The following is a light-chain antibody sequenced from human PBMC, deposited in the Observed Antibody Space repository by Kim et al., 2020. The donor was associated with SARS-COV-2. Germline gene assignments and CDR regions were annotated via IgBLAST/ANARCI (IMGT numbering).Light chain of an antibody. Sequence: SPGERATPSSRAIPSGSSSYLAGYQQKPAQAPRLLIYGASSRATGIPDRFSGSGSGTDFTLTISRLEPEDFAVDYCQQYGSTPQTFGQGTKVDIK. V-gene: IGKV3-20*01. J-gene: IGKJ1*01. CDR3: QQYGSTPQT. CDR1: PSGSSSY. CDR2: GAS.